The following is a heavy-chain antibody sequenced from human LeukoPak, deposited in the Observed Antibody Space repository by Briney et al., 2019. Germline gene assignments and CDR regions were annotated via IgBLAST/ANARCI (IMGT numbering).Heavy chain of an antibody. J-gene: IGHJ4*02. CDR1: GYTLTELS. D-gene: IGHD6-19*01. Sequence: SVKVPCKVSGYTLTELSMHWVRQAPGKGLEWMGRFDPEDGETICAQKFQGRVTMTEDTSTNTAYMELSSLRSEDTAVYYCATADVAVAGTPDYWGQGTLVTVSS. CDR2: FDPEDGET. V-gene: IGHV1-24*01. CDR3: ATADVAVAGTPDY.